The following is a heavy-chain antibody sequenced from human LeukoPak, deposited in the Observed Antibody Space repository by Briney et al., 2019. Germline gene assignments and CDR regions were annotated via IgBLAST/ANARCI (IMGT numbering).Heavy chain of an antibody. D-gene: IGHD3-10*01. CDR2: VSSEGSNK. CDR3: AGSKGFGEFFDAFDI. J-gene: IGHJ3*02. CDR1: GFTFSRYV. Sequence: GGSLRLSCAASGFTFSRYVINWVRQAPGKGPESVAVVSSEGSNKYYGDSVKGRFIISRDNSMNTLYLQMNSQRAEDTAVYYCAGSKGFGEFFDAFDIWGQGTLVTVSS. V-gene: IGHV3-30*03.